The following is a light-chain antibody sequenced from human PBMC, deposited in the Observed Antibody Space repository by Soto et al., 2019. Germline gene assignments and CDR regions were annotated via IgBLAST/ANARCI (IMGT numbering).Light chain of an antibody. CDR2: DAS. Sequence: ETVLTQSPGTLCLYPGERATLSCMASQSISSNLAWYQQKPGQAPRLLIYDASSRATGIPDRFSGGGSGTDFTLTISRLEPEDFAVYYCQQFSSYPLNCGGGTKGDI. CDR3: QQFSSYPLN. J-gene: IGKJ4*01. CDR1: QSISSN. V-gene: IGKV3-20*01.